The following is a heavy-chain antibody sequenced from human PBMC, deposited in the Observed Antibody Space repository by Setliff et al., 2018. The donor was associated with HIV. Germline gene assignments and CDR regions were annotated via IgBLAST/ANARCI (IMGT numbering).Heavy chain of an antibody. J-gene: IGHJ6*02. CDR1: GFTFSNYA. D-gene: IGHD3-10*01. CDR2: ISYDGSNK. CDR3: ARQVRGVSSYYYYGMDV. V-gene: IGHV3-30*04. Sequence: PGGSLRLSCAASGFTFSNYAMHWVRQAPGKGLEWVAVISYDGSNKYYADSVKGRFTISRDNSKNTLYLQMNSLRAEDTAVYYCARQVRGVSSYYYYGMDVWGQGTTVTVSS.